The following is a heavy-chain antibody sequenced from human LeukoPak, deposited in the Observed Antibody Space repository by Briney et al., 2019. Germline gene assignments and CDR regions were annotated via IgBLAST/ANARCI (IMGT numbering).Heavy chain of an antibody. D-gene: IGHD5-12*01. CDR1: GGSFSGYY. V-gene: IGHV4-34*01. J-gene: IGHJ4*02. CDR2: INHSGST. CDR3: ARGGGYASPIGY. Sequence: SETLSLTCAVYGGSFSGYYWSWIRQPPGKGLEWIGEINHSGSTNYNPSLKSRVTISVDTSKNQFSPKLSSVTAADTAVYYCARGGGYASPIGYWGQGALVTVSS.